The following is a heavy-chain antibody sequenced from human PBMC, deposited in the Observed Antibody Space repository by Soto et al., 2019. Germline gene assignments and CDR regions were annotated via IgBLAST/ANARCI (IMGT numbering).Heavy chain of an antibody. Sequence: PGGSLRLSCEAAGFTLSRYGMNWVRQAPGKGLEWVSYISSDSRTLYYADSVKGRFTISRDNAKNSLYLQMNSLRAEDAALYYCASLTLWFGRHDDMDVWGQGTTVTVSS. J-gene: IGHJ6*02. D-gene: IGHD3-10*01. CDR1: GFTLSRYG. CDR3: ASLTLWFGRHDDMDV. CDR2: ISSDSRTL. V-gene: IGHV3-48*01.